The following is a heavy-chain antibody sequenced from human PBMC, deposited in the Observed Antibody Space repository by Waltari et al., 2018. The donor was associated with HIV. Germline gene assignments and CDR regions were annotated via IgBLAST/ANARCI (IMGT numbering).Heavy chain of an antibody. CDR2: IYTSGST. CDR1: GGSISSGSYY. CDR3: ARVPRGGSGYDFDY. V-gene: IGHV4-61*02. Sequence: QVQLQESGPGLVKPSQTLSLTCTVSGGSISSGSYYWSWIRQPAGKGLEWIGRIYTSGSTNYNPALKSRVTISVDTSKNQFSLKLSSVTAADTAVYYCARVPRGGSGYDFDYWGQGTLVTVSS. D-gene: IGHD5-12*01. J-gene: IGHJ4*02.